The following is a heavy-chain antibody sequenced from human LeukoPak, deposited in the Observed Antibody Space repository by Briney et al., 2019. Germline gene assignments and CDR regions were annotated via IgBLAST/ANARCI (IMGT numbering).Heavy chain of an antibody. CDR1: GYTFTSYD. J-gene: IGHJ6*03. Sequence: ASVKVSCKASGYTFTSYDMNGVRQATGQGLDWMGWMNPNSGTTGYAQKFQGRVNMTRNTSISTAYMELSSLRSEDTAVYYCARRTGYYNYMDVWGKGTTVTVSS. D-gene: IGHD2-8*02. CDR3: ARRTGYYNYMDV. V-gene: IGHV1-8*01. CDR2: MNPNSGTT.